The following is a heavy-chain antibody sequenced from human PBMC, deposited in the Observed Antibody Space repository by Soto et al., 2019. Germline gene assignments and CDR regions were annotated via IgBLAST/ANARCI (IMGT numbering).Heavy chain of an antibody. CDR1: GFTFSSYA. J-gene: IGHJ4*02. Sequence: QVQLVESGGGVVQPGRSLRLSCAASGFTFSSYAMHWVRQAPGKGLEWVAVISYDGSNKYYADSVKGRFTISRDNSKNTLDLQMNSLRAEDTAVYYCARVETSLYSSSSLDYWGQGTLVTVSS. V-gene: IGHV3-30-3*01. D-gene: IGHD6-6*01. CDR3: ARVETSLYSSSSLDY. CDR2: ISYDGSNK.